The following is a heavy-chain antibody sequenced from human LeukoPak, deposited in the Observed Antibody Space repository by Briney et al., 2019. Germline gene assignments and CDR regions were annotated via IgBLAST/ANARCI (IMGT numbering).Heavy chain of an antibody. CDR2: IYTSGST. J-gene: IGHJ5*02. CDR1: GGSISSGSYY. Sequence: NASETLSLTCTVSGGSISSGSYYWSWIRQPAGKGLEWIGRIYTSGSTNYNPSLKSRVTISVDTSKNQFSLELSSVTAADTAVYYCARGRVRWFDPWGQGTLVTVSS. CDR3: ARGRVRWFDP. V-gene: IGHV4-61*02.